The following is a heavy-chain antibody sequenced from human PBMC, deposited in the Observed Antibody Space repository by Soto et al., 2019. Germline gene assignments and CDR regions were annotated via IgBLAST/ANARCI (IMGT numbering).Heavy chain of an antibody. V-gene: IGHV4-59*01. Sequence: PSETLSLTCTVSGGSISSYYWSWIRQPPGKGLEWIGYIYYSGSTNYNPSLKSRVTISVDTSKNQFSLKLSSVTAADTAVYYCARDLRSSRGFDPWGQGTLVTVSS. D-gene: IGHD6-13*01. J-gene: IGHJ5*02. CDR2: IYYSGST. CDR1: GGSISSYY. CDR3: ARDLRSSRGFDP.